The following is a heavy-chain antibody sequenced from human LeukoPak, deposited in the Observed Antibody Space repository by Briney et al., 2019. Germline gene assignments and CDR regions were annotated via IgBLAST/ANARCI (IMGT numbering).Heavy chain of an antibody. Sequence: GGSLRLSCAASGFTLSSYAMHWVRQAPGKGLEWVAVISYDGSNKYYADSVKGRFTISRDNSKNTLYLQMNSLRAEDTAVYYCARDFVFDYWGQGTLVTVSS. CDR2: ISYDGSNK. CDR3: ARDFVFDY. J-gene: IGHJ4*02. V-gene: IGHV3-30*01. CDR1: GFTLSSYA. D-gene: IGHD3-16*02.